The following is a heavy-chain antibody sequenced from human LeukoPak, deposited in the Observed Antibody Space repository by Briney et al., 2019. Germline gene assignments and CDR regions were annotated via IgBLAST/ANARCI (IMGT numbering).Heavy chain of an antibody. V-gene: IGHV3-21*01. Sequence: PGGSLRLSCAASGFTFSSYSMNWVRQAPGKGLEWVSSISSSSSYIYYADPVKGRFTISRDNAKNSLYLQMNSLRAEDTAVYYCASESITMIVVVGYWGQGTLVTVSS. D-gene: IGHD3-22*01. J-gene: IGHJ4*02. CDR3: ASESITMIVVVGY. CDR1: GFTFSSYS. CDR2: ISSSSSYI.